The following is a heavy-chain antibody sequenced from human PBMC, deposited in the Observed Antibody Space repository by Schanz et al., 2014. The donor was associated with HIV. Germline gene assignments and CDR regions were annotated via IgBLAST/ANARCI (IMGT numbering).Heavy chain of an antibody. CDR2: IKQDGSEK. CDR3: AKGTFLAADGHDAFDI. J-gene: IGHJ3*02. CDR1: GFTFSSRA. Sequence: VQLLESGGGLVQPGGSLRLSCAGSGFTFSSRAMSWVRQAPGKGLEWVANIKQDGSEKYYVDSVKGRFTISRDNAKNSLYLQMNSLRPEDTALYYCAKGTFLAADGHDAFDIWGQGTMVTVSP. V-gene: IGHV3-7*03. D-gene: IGHD6-13*01.